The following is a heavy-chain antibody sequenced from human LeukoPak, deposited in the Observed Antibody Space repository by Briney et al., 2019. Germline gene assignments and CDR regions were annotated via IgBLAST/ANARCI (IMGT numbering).Heavy chain of an antibody. V-gene: IGHV4-34*01. D-gene: IGHD5-12*01. J-gene: IGHJ4*02. CDR2: INHSGST. CDR1: GGSFSGYY. Sequence: SETLSLTCAVYGGSFSGYYWSWIRQPPGKGLEWIGEINHSGSTNYNPSLKSRVTISVDTSKNQFSLKLSSVTAADTAVYYCARFGHSGYYLAYWGRETLVTVSS. CDR3: ARFGHSGYYLAY.